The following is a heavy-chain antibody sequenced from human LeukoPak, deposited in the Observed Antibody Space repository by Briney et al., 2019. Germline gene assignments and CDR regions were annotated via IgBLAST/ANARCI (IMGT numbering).Heavy chain of an antibody. D-gene: IGHD5-12*01. J-gene: IGHJ5*02. V-gene: IGHV4-59*08. CDR1: GGSISTYY. CDR3: ARGDVVATALDP. Sequence: PSETLSLTCTVSGGSISTYYWNWIRHPPGAGLEWIGHIYYSGSTKYNPSLTTRVTISVETSKNQFSLKLSSVTAGDTAVYYCARGDVVATALDPWGQGTLVTVSS. CDR2: IYYSGST.